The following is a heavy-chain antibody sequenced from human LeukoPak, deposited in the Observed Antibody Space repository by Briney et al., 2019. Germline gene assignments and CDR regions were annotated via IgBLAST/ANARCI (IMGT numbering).Heavy chain of an antibody. Sequence: ASVKVSCKASGGTSNSHAISWVRQAPGQGLEWMGWINPNSGGTNYAQKFQGRVTMTRDTSISTAYMELSSLRSEDTAVYYCASFVVDTAMVAAYYYGMDVWGQGTTVTVSS. CDR2: INPNSGGT. D-gene: IGHD5-18*01. CDR3: ASFVVDTAMVAAYYYGMDV. CDR1: GGTSNSHA. V-gene: IGHV1-2*02. J-gene: IGHJ6*02.